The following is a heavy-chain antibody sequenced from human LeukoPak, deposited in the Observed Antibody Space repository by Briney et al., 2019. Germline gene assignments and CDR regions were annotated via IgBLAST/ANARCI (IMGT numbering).Heavy chain of an antibody. CDR2: INPSGGST. CDR1: GYTFTSYY. D-gene: IGHD3-22*01. CDR3: ARAHYYDSSGYDAFDI. J-gene: IGHJ3*02. V-gene: IGHV1-46*01. Sequence: ASVKVSCKASGYTFTSYYMHWVRQAPGQGLEWMAIINPSGGSTSYAQKFQGRVTMTRDTSTSTVYMELSSLRSEDTAVYYCARAHYYDSSGYDAFDIWGQGTMVTVSS.